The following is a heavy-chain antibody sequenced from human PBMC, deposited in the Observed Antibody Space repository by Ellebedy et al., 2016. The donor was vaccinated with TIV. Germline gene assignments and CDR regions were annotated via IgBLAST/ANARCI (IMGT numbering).Heavy chain of an antibody. V-gene: IGHV4-4*07. CDR2: IYTSGST. CDR1: GGSISSYY. CDR3: AREGVRGYSGYEAY. D-gene: IGHD5-12*01. Sequence: MPSETLSLTCTVSGGSISSYYWSWIRQPAGKGLEWIGRIYTSGSTNYNPSLKSRVTMSVDTSKNQFSLKLSSVTAADTAVYYCAREGVRGYSGYEAYWGQGTLVTVSS. J-gene: IGHJ4*02.